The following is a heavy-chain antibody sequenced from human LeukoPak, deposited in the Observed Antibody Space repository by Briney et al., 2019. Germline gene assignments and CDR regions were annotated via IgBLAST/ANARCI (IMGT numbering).Heavy chain of an antibody. Sequence: SETLSLTCTVSGGSISSGDYYWGWIRQPPGKGLEWIGYIYYSGSTCYNPSLKSRVTISVDTSKNQFSLKLSSVTAADTAVYYCARSLWFSLDYWGQGTLVTVSS. V-gene: IGHV4-30-4*08. J-gene: IGHJ4*02. CDR2: IYYSGST. CDR3: ARSLWFSLDY. CDR1: GGSISSGDYY. D-gene: IGHD3-10*01.